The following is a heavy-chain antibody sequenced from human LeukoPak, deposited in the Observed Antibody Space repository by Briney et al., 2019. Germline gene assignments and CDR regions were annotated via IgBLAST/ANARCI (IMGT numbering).Heavy chain of an antibody. D-gene: IGHD6-19*01. CDR3: AKDKSRGWYYYYYGMDV. Sequence: GGSLRLSCAASGFTFSSHWMHRVRQAPGKGLEWVSGISWNSGSIGYADSVKGRFTISRDNAKNSLYLQMNSLRAEDTALYYCAKDKSRGWYYYYYGMDVWGQGTTVTVSS. CDR2: ISWNSGSI. J-gene: IGHJ6*02. CDR1: GFTFSSHW. V-gene: IGHV3-9*01.